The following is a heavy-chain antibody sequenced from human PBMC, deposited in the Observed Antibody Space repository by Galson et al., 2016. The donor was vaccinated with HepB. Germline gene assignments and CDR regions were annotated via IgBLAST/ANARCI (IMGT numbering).Heavy chain of an antibody. V-gene: IGHV1-3*01. J-gene: IGHJ4*02. Sequence: SVKVSCKASGNTFTSHAMHWVRQAPGQRLEWMGWINAGNGNTKYSQKFQARVIITRDTSASTAYMELSSLRAEDTAVYYCARYGQLWSFDYWGQGTLVTVSS. D-gene: IGHD5-18*01. CDR1: GNTFTSHA. CDR3: ARYGQLWSFDY. CDR2: INAGNGNT.